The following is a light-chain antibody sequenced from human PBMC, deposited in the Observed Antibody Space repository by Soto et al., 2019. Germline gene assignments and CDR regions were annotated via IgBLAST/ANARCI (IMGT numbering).Light chain of an antibody. CDR1: EDVAKC. Sequence: EIQMTQSPSTLSASVGDTVRFTCRSSEDVAKCLSWHQQKPGRAPEILISDASDLKSGVPSRFRGSGSGTDFTLTISGLQHDDSATYDCQQYKTWWTFGHGPKVAI. CDR2: DAS. J-gene: IGKJ1*01. CDR3: QQYKTWWT. V-gene: IGKV1-5*01.